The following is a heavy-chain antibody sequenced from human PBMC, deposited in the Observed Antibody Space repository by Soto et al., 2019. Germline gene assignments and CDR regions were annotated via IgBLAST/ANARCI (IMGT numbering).Heavy chain of an antibody. CDR3: ANVKTQLQQSLYYFDY. CDR2: IIPIFGAV. J-gene: IGHJ4*02. CDR1: GGTFSSYA. V-gene: IGHV1-69*01. Sequence: QVQLVQSGAEVKKPGSSVKVSCKASGGTFSSYAISWVRQAPGQGLEWMGGIIPIFGAVIYAQKFQGRVTITADESTSTAYRELSSLRSEDTAVFYCANVKTQLQQSLYYFDYWGQGTLVTVSS. D-gene: IGHD6-13*01.